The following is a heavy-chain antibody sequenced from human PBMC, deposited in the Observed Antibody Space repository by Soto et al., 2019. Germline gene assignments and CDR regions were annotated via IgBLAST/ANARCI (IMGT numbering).Heavy chain of an antibody. J-gene: IGHJ6*02. D-gene: IGHD3-10*01. V-gene: IGHV5-51*01. Sequence: PGESLKISCKVSGYNFDTSWIAWVRQMPGKGLEWMGIIYPGDSDTRYSPSFQGQVTISADKSISTAYLQWSSLKASDTAMYYCARHLLLPITMVRGVLGYYGMDVWGQGTTVTVSS. CDR1: GYNFDTSW. CDR2: IYPGDSDT. CDR3: ARHLLLPITMVRGVLGYYGMDV.